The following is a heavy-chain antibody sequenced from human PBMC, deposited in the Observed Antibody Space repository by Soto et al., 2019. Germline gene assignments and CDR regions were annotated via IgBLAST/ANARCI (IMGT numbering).Heavy chain of an antibody. CDR1: GFTFSSNW. D-gene: IGHD3-10*01. CDR3: ARATGADKEDY. J-gene: IGHJ4*02. CDR2: IKEGGSER. Sequence: EVQLVESGGGLVQPGGSLRLSCAASGFTFSSNWMSWVRQAPGKGLEWVANIKEGGSERYYVDSVKGRFTISRDNAKNSLYLQMNSLRAEDTAVYYCARATGADKEDYWGQGTLVTVSS. V-gene: IGHV3-7*04.